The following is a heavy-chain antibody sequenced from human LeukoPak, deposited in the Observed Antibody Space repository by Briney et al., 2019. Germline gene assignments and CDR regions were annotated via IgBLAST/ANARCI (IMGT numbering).Heavy chain of an antibody. J-gene: IGHJ4*02. Sequence: GGSLRLSCEASGFPFSDYYMTWVRQAPGKGLEWVSYIGGSGATIFYADSVKGRFAISRDNARNLVYLQMNSLRADDMAVYYCARHMERWQQFTRSLDYWGQGTLVTVSS. CDR3: ARHMERWQQFTRSLDY. V-gene: IGHV3-11*01. CDR1: GFPFSDYY. D-gene: IGHD5-24*01. CDR2: IGGSGATI.